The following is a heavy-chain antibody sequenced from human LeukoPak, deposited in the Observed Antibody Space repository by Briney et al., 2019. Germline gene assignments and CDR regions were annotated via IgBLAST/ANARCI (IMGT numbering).Heavy chain of an antibody. Sequence: PGGSLRLSCAASGFTFSSYWMSRVRQAPGKGLEWVANIKQDGSEKYYVDSVKGRFTISRDNAKNSLYLQMNSLRAEDTAVYYCASCPKLRFLEWLPENWGQGTLVTVSS. CDR3: ASCPKLRFLEWLPEN. CDR1: GFTFSSYW. J-gene: IGHJ4*02. V-gene: IGHV3-7*01. D-gene: IGHD3-3*01. CDR2: IKQDGSEK.